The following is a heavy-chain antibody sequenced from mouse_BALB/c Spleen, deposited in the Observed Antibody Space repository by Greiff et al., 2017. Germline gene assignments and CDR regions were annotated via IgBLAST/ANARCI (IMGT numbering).Heavy chain of an antibody. CDR3: ARITTVVAN. J-gene: IGHJ2*01. Sequence: DVKLQESGGGLVQPGGSRKLSCAASGFTFSSFGMHWVRQAPEKGLEWVAYISSGSSTIYYADTVKGRFTISRDNPKNTLFLQMTSLRSEDTAMYYCARITTVVANWGQGTTLTVSS. CDR1: GFTFSSFG. CDR2: ISSGSSTI. D-gene: IGHD1-1*01. V-gene: IGHV5-17*02.